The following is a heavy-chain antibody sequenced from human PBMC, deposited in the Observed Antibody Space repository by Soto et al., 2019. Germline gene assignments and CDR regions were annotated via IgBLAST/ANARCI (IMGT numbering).Heavy chain of an antibody. CDR3: ARRPMKVRGVAYYYYYYMDV. Sequence: PSETLSLTCAVYGGSFSDYYWSWIRQPPGKGLEWIGEINHSGSTNYNPSLKSRVTISVDTSKNQFSLKLSSVTAADTAVYYCARRPMKVRGVAYYYYYYMDVWGKGTTVTVSS. CDR1: GGSFSDYY. V-gene: IGHV4-34*01. J-gene: IGHJ6*03. D-gene: IGHD3-10*01. CDR2: INHSGST.